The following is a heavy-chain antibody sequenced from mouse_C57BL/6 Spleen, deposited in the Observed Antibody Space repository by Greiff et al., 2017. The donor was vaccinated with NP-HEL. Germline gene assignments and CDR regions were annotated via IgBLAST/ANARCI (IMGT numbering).Heavy chain of an antibody. CDR3: AREGRNAFDY. J-gene: IGHJ2*01. Sequence: DVMLVESGGGLVKPGGSLKLSCAASGFTFSSYAMSWVRQTPEKRLEWVATISDGGSYTYYPDNVKGRFTISRDNAKNNLYLQMSHLKSEDTAMYYCAREGRNAFDYWGQGTTLTVSS. CDR1: GFTFSSYA. D-gene: IGHD2-1*01. CDR2: ISDGGSYT. V-gene: IGHV5-4*01.